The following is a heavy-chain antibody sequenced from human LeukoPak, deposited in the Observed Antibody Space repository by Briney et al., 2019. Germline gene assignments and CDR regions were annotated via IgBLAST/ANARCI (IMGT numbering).Heavy chain of an antibody. Sequence: SETLSLTCTVSGDSISTSNSYWGWIRQPPGKGLEWIGSIYYSGNTYYNPSLKSRVTISVDTPKNQFSLKLSSVTAADTAVYYCARVGITSAFDIWGQGTMVTVSS. J-gene: IGHJ3*02. CDR3: ARVGITSAFDI. D-gene: IGHD3-16*01. CDR1: GDSISTSNSY. CDR2: IYYSGNT. V-gene: IGHV4-39*07.